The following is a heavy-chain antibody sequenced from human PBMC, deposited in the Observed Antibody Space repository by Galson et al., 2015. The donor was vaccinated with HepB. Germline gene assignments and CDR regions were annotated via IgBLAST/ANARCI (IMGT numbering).Heavy chain of an antibody. CDR1: GFTFSSYG. V-gene: IGHV3-30*18. Sequence: SLRLSCAASGFTFSSYGMHWVRQAPGKGLEWVAVISYDGSNKYYADSVKGRFTISRDNSKNTLYLQMNSLRAEDTAVYYCAKDHRGLRQQLVRGPSDYWGQGTLVTVSS. CDR3: AKDHRGLRQQLVRGPSDY. D-gene: IGHD6-13*01. CDR2: ISYDGSNK. J-gene: IGHJ4*02.